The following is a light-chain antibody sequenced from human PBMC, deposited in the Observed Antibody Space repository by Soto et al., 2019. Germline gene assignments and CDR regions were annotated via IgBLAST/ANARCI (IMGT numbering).Light chain of an antibody. Sequence: DIQMTQSPSSLSASVGDRVTITCRASQSISSYLNWYQQKPGKAPKLLIYAESSLQSGVPSRFSGSGSGTDFTLTISSLQPEDFATYYCQQSYSTPSVGGGTKVEIK. CDR3: QQSYSTPS. CDR2: AES. V-gene: IGKV1-39*01. J-gene: IGKJ4*01. CDR1: QSISSY.